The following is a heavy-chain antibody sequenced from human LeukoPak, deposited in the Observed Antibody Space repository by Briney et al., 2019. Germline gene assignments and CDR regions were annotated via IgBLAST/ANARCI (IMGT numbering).Heavy chain of an antibody. J-gene: IGHJ4*02. D-gene: IGHD2-2*01. CDR1: GFTFSSYG. CDR2: IRYDGSNK. V-gene: IGHV3-30*02. CDR3: AKDQYCTSTSCYVGY. Sequence: GGSLRLSCAVSGFTFSSYGMHWVRQAPGKGLEWVAFIRYDGSNKYYADSVRGRFTISRDNSKNTLYLQMNSLRAEDTAVYYCAKDQYCTSTSCYVGYWGQGTLVTVSS.